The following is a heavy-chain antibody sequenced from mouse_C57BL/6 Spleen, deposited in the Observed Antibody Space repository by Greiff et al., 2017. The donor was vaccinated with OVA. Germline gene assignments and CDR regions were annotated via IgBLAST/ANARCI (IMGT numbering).Heavy chain of an antibody. CDR3: TTYRY. V-gene: IGHV14-4*01. CDR1: GFNIKDDY. Sequence: EVQLQQSGAELVRPGASVKLSCTASGFNIKDDYMHWVKERHEQGLERIGWSDPENGDTEYATKFQGKATITADTSSKTVYLHLSSMTSEDTAVYYCTTYRYWGQGTTLTVSS. J-gene: IGHJ2*01. CDR2: SDPENGDT.